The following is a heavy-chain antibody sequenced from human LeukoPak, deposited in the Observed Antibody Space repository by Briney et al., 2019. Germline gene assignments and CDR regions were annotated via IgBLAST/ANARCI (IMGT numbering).Heavy chain of an antibody. CDR2: IIPIFGTV. CDR1: GGTFSSYA. Sequence: ASVKVSCKASGGTFSSYAISWVRQAPGQGLEWMGGIIPIFGTVNYAQKFQGRVTITADESTSTAYMELSSLRSEDTAVYYCASYYGSGSYGHYYYYYGMDVWGQGTTVTVSS. J-gene: IGHJ6*02. CDR3: ASYYGSGSYGHYYYYYGMDV. V-gene: IGHV1-69*13. D-gene: IGHD3-10*01.